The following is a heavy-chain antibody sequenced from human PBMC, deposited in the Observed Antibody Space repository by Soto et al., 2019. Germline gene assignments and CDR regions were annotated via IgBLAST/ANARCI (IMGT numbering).Heavy chain of an antibody. CDR3: ARDSGSRGRDGYDLFY. V-gene: IGHV3-33*01. CDR1: GFTFSSYG. CDR2: IWYDGSNK. D-gene: IGHD5-12*01. J-gene: IGHJ4*02. Sequence: PGGSLRLYCAASGFTFSSYGMHWVRQAPGKGLEWLAVIWYDGSNKYYADSVKGRFTISRDNSKNTVYLQMSSLRAEDTAVYYCARDSGSRGRDGYDLFYWGQGTLVTVSS.